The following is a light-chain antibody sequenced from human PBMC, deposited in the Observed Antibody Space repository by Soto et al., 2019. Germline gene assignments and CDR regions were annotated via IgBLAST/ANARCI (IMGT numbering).Light chain of an antibody. CDR3: QQYNSYSYT. Sequence: DIQMTQSPSTLSASVGDRVTITCRASQSISSWLAWYQQKPGKAPKLLIYKASSLESGVPSRFSGSGSGTEFTLTISSLQPDDFETYYCQQYNSYSYTFGHGTKVDI. J-gene: IGKJ2*01. CDR1: QSISSW. V-gene: IGKV1-5*03. CDR2: KAS.